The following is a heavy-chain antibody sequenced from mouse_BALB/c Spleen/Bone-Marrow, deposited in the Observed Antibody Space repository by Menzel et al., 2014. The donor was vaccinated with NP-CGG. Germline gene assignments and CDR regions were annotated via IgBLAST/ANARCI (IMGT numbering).Heavy chain of an antibody. CDR1: GFNIKDTY. V-gene: IGHV14-3*02. D-gene: IGHD1-1*01. J-gene: IGHJ3*01. CDR2: IDPANGNT. CDR3: ARDYGRTAWFAY. Sequence: EVQLQQFGAELVKPGASVKLSYTASGFNIKDTYIHWVKQRPEQGLEWIGGIDPANGNTKYDPKFQGKATITADTSSNTAYLQLSSLTSEDTAVYYCARDYGRTAWFAYWGQGTLVTVSA.